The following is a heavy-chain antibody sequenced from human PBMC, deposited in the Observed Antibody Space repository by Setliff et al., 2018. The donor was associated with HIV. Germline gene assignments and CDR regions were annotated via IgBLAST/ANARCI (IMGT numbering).Heavy chain of an antibody. CDR3: AKVAVTGYCSTASCQNWFDP. V-gene: IGHV4-34*01. CDR2: INHSGST. D-gene: IGHD2-2*01. J-gene: IGHJ5*02. CDR1: GGSFSGYY. Sequence: SETLSLTCAVYGGSFSGYYWSWIRQPPGKGLEWIGEINHSGSTNYNPSLKSRVTISLDTSKNQFSLRLISVTAADTAVYYCAKVAVTGYCSTASCQNWFDPWGQGTLVTVSS.